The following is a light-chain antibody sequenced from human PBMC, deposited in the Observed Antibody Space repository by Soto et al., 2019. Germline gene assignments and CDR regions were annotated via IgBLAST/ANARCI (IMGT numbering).Light chain of an antibody. Sequence: EIVLTQSPGTLSLSLGERVTLSCRASQSVTSGYLAWYQQKPGRAPTLLIYDVSRRAAGVPDRFSGRGSGTDFTPTISRLEPQDFAIYYCQQYGSLSWTFGQGTKV. CDR3: QQYGSLSWT. V-gene: IGKV3-20*01. CDR2: DVS. CDR1: QSVTSGY. J-gene: IGKJ1*01.